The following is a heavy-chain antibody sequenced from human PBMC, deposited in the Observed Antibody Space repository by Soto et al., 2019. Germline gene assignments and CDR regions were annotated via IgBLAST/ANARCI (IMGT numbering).Heavy chain of an antibody. CDR3: ASDPSSGCYYDSSGYYNPFDY. V-gene: IGHV1-18*04. CDR2: ISAYNGNT. J-gene: IGHJ4*02. D-gene: IGHD3-22*01. Sequence: QVQLVQSGAEVKKPGASVKVSCKASGYTFTSYGISWVRQAPGPGLEWMGWISAYNGNTNYAQKLQGRVNMTTDTSSSTAYMPLRSLRSDATAVYYCASDPSSGCYYDSSGYYNPFDYWGKGTLVTVSS. CDR1: GYTFTSYG.